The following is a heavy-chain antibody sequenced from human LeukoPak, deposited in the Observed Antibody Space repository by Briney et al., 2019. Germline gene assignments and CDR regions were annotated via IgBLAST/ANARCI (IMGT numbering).Heavy chain of an antibody. Sequence: PGGSLRLSCVTSGFTFERYVMHWMRLAPGKGLKCVSSIHPNNGGVGYAASVKGRFAISRDNARNSLYLEMTSLRPEDTAVYYCVKDAPNGSVDFWGRGTLVTVSS. CDR3: VKDAPNGSVDF. D-gene: IGHD2-8*01. V-gene: IGHV3-9*01. J-gene: IGHJ4*02. CDR1: GFTFERYV. CDR2: IHPNNGGV.